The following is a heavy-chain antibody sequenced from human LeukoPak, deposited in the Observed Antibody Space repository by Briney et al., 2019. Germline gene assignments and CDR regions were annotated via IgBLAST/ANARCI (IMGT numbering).Heavy chain of an antibody. CDR1: GFTFSSYA. CDR3: ARDGHYDILTGYFQD. Sequence: GGSLRLSCAASGFTFSSYAMNWVRQAPGKGLEWVSGISAGGGVKDYTDSVKGRFTISRDSSKNTLSLQMNSLGAEDTAVYYCARDGHYDILTGYFQDWGQGTLVTVSS. J-gene: IGHJ1*01. D-gene: IGHD3-9*01. CDR2: ISAGGGVK. V-gene: IGHV3-23*01.